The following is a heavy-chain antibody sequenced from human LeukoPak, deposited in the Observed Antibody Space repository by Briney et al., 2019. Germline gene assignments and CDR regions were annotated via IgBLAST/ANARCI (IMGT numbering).Heavy chain of an antibody. D-gene: IGHD2-21*01. CDR1: GGSLGSYY. CDR2: IYYSGST. CDR3: ARHCGPRSYYYYYGMDV. Sequence: SETLSLTCTVSGGSLGSYYWSWIRQPPGKGLEWIGYIYYSGSTNYNPSLKSRVTISVDTSKNQFSLKLSSVTAADTAVYYCARHCGPRSYYYYYGMDVWGQGTTVTVSS. J-gene: IGHJ6*02. V-gene: IGHV4-59*08.